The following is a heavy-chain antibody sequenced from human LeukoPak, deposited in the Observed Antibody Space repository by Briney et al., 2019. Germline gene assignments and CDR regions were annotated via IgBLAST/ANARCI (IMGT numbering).Heavy chain of an antibody. CDR2: GFYSGSA. J-gene: IGHJ4*02. CDR1: GGSISSYY. CDR3: ARLRGAMTPVTSDFDY. D-gene: IGHD4-17*01. V-gene: IGHV4-59*04. Sequence: KPSETLSLTCTVSGGSISSYYWSWIRQPPGKGLEWIGSGFYSGSAYYNPSLKSRLTISVDTSKNQFSLDLSSVTAADTAVYYCARLRGAMTPVTSDFDYWGQGTLVTVSS.